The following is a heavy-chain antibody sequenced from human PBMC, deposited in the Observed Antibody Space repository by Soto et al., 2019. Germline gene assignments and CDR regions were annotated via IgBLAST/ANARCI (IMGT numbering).Heavy chain of an antibody. CDR2: IDPSDSYT. Sequence: GESLISCKGSGYTFTDYWINWVRQMPGKGLEWMGRIDPSDSYTKYSPSFQGHVTISADKSISTAYLEWSSLEASDTAMYYRARARSITIFGVVGFEMDVWGQGTTVTVSS. CDR1: GYTFTDYW. V-gene: IGHV5-10-1*01. D-gene: IGHD3-3*01. J-gene: IGHJ6*02. CDR3: ARARSITIFGVVGFEMDV.